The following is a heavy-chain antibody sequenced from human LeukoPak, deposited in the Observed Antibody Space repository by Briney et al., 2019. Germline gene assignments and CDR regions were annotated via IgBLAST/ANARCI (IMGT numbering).Heavy chain of an antibody. CDR3: ARGKDGYNSSRHFDY. D-gene: IGHD5-24*01. V-gene: IGHV3-74*01. J-gene: IGHJ4*02. CDR2: INSEGSST. CDR1: GFMFSSDW. Sequence: GGSLRLSCAASGFMFSSDWMHWVRQAPGKGLMWVSRINSEGSSTNYAESVKGRFTISRDNANNTLYLQMNSLRTEDTAVYYCARGKDGYNSSRHFDYWGQGTLVTVSS.